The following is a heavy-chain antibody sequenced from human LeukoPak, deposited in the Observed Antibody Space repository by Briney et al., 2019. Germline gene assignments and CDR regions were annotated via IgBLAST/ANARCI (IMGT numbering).Heavy chain of an antibody. D-gene: IGHD3-22*01. Sequence: ASVKVSCKVSGYTLTELSMHWVRQAPGNGLEWMGGLEPEDGETIYAQKFQGRVTVTEDTSTDTAYMELSSLRSEDTAVYYCARASGGDTMIVVVTNFDYWGQGTLVTVSS. J-gene: IGHJ4*02. CDR1: GYTLTELS. CDR2: LEPEDGET. CDR3: ARASGGDTMIVVVTNFDY. V-gene: IGHV1-24*01.